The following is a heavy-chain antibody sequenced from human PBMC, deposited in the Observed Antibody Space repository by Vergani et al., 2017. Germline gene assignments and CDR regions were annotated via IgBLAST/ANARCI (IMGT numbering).Heavy chain of an antibody. CDR3: ARQRWELLSWFDP. V-gene: IGHV4-34*11. CDR1: GGSFSSYY. Sequence: QVQLQQWGARLLKPSETLSLTCAVYGGSFSSYYWSWIRQPPGKGLEWIGYIYYSGSTNYNPSLKSRVTISVDTSKNQFSLKLRSVTAADTAVYYCARQRWELLSWFDPWGQGTLVTVSS. CDR2: IYYSGST. D-gene: IGHD1-26*01. J-gene: IGHJ5*02.